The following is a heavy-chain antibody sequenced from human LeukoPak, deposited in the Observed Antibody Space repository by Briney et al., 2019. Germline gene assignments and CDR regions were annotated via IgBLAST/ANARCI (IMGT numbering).Heavy chain of an antibody. CDR2: ISGSGGST. Sequence: GGSLRLSCAASGFTFSSYAMSWVRQAPGKGLEWVSAISGSGGSTYYADSVKGRFTISRDNSKNTLYLQMNSLRAEDTAVYYCAKNRNPRGCSSTSCYTDYWGQGTLVTVSS. CDR1: GFTFSSYA. D-gene: IGHD2-2*02. V-gene: IGHV3-23*01. J-gene: IGHJ4*02. CDR3: AKNRNPRGCSSTSCYTDY.